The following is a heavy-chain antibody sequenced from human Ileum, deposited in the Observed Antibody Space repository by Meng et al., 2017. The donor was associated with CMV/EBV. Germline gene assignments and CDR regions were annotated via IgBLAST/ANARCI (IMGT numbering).Heavy chain of an antibody. D-gene: IGHD3-10*01. V-gene: IGHV3-23*01. Sequence: ETLSLTCAASGLSLSNYAMSWVRQAPGKGLEWVSSISSSGDNTWHADSVKGRFTISRDNSKNLLYLQMSSLRAEDTAAYYCATYRTFSGPLGKWGQGTLVTVSS. CDR2: ISSSGDNT. J-gene: IGHJ4*02. CDR1: GLSLSNYA. CDR3: ATYRTFSGPLGK.